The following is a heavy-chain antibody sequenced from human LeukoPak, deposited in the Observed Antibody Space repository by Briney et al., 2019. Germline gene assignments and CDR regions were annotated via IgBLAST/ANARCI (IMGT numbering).Heavy chain of an antibody. CDR1: GYTFTSYG. Sequence: ASVKVSCKASGYTFTSYGISWVRQAPGQGLEWMGWISAYNGNTNYAQKLQGRVTMTTDTSTSTAYMELRSLRSDDTAVYYCVREWSGYSYGYVGMVDYWGQGTLVTVSS. CDR3: VREWSGYSYGYVGMVDY. J-gene: IGHJ4*02. D-gene: IGHD5-18*01. V-gene: IGHV1-18*01. CDR2: ISAYNGNT.